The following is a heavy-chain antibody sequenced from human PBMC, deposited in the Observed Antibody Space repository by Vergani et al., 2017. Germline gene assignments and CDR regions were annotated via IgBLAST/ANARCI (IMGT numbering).Heavy chain of an antibody. Sequence: QVQLVQAGAEVKKPGSSVKVSCKASGGTFRSYAISWVRQAPGQGLEWMGGIIPMFGPPNYARKFQGRVTITADELTSTAYMELSDLRSEDSAVYYCARMEIVVVAATPYYYYGMDVWGQGTTVTVSS. CDR1: GGTFRSYA. CDR2: IIPMFGPP. V-gene: IGHV1-69*01. D-gene: IGHD2-15*01. J-gene: IGHJ6*02. CDR3: ARMEIVVVAATPYYYYGMDV.